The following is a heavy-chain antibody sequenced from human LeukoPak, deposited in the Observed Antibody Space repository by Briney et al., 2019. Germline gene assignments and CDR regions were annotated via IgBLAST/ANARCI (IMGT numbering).Heavy chain of an antibody. J-gene: IGHJ3*02. D-gene: IGHD2-2*01. Sequence: ASVKVSCKASGYTFTSYYMHWVRQAPGQGLEWMGIINPSGGSTSYAQKFQGRVTMTRDTSTSTVYMELSSLRSEDTAVYYCARETGYCSSTSCYSDAFDIWGQGTMVTVSS. CDR2: INPSGGST. V-gene: IGHV1-46*01. CDR1: GYTFTSYY. CDR3: ARETGYCSSTSCYSDAFDI.